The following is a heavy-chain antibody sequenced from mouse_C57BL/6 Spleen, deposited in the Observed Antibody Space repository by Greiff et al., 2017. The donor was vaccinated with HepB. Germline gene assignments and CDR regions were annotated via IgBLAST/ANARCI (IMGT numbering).Heavy chain of an antibody. CDR1: GYTFTSYW. D-gene: IGHD2-4*01. CDR2: IDPSDSYT. CDR3: ARRDYGETVYYYAMDY. V-gene: IGHV1-50*01. J-gene: IGHJ4*01. Sequence: QVQLKQPGAELVKPGASVKLSCKASGYTFTSYWMQWVKQRPGQGLEWIGEIDPSDSYTNYNQKFKGKATLTVDTSSSTAYMQLSSLTSEDSAVYYCARRDYGETVYYYAMDYWGQGTSVTVSS.